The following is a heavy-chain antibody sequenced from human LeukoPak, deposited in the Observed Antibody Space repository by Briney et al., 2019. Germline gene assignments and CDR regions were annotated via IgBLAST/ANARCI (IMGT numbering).Heavy chain of an antibody. CDR3: ARFGMGGAILDY. Sequence: SGGSLRLSSVVSGVTFRSYEMNWVRQAPGKGLEWVSSISSSSSYIYYADSVKGRFTISRDNAKNSLYLQMNSLRAEDTAVYYCARFGMGGAILDYWGQGTLVTVSS. V-gene: IGHV3-21*01. J-gene: IGHJ4*02. CDR2: ISSSSSYI. D-gene: IGHD1-26*01. CDR1: GVTFRSYE.